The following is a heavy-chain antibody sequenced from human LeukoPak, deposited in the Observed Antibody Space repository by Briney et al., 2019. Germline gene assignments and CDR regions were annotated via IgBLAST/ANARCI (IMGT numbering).Heavy chain of an antibody. D-gene: IGHD4-23*01. CDR2: IKQDGSEK. CDR1: GFTFSSYW. Sequence: GGSLRLSCAASGFTFSSYWMSWVRQAPGKGLEWVANIKQDGSEKYYVDSVKGRFTISRDNAKNSLYLQMNSLRAEDTAVYYCARHNYGGNPLYYYYYGMDVWGQGTLVTVSS. CDR3: ARHNYGGNPLYYYYYGMDV. J-gene: IGHJ6*02. V-gene: IGHV3-7*01.